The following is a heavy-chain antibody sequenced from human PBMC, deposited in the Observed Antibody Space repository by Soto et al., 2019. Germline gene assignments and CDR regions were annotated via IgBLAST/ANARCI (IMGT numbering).Heavy chain of an antibody. D-gene: IGHD4-17*01. CDR2: ISYDGISK. CDR1: GFTFRTFG. V-gene: IGHV3-30*03. J-gene: IGHJ3*02. CDR3: SSAIGDYAGKTLGAFQI. Sequence: QVQLVESGGGVVQPGRSLRLSCAASGFTFRTFGMHWVRQAPGKGLQWVAVISYDGISKSYVDSVKGRFTISRDNSKSTLYLQMNSLRADDTATYFCSSAIGDYAGKTLGAFQIWGQGTMVIVSS.